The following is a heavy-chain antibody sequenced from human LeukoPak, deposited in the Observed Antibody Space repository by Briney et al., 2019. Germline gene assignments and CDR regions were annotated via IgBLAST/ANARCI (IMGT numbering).Heavy chain of an antibody. J-gene: IGHJ3*02. Sequence: ASVKVSCKASGYTFTGYYMHWVRQAPGQGLEWMGWINPNSGGTNYAQKFQGRVTMTRDTSISTAYMELSRLRSDDTAVYYCARGFGGIAESFIEHAFDIWGQGTMVTVSS. V-gene: IGHV1-2*02. CDR1: GYTFTGYY. CDR3: ARGFGGIAESFIEHAFDI. CDR2: INPNSGGT. D-gene: IGHD6-13*01.